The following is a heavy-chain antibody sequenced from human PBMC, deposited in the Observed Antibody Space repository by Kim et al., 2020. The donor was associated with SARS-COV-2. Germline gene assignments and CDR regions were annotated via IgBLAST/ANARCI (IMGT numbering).Heavy chain of an antibody. Sequence: GGSLRLSCAASGFTFDGYNMHWVRQAPGKGLQWVSAISWDGGITSYADAVKGRFTVSRDNSKNSLYLQMNRRRGEDTAFYYCANALSILRLDYFDYWGEG. CDR1: GFTFDGYN. V-gene: IGHV3-43*01. CDR3: ANALSILRLDYFDY. CDR2: ISWDGGIT. J-gene: IGHJ4*02. D-gene: IGHD2-21*01.